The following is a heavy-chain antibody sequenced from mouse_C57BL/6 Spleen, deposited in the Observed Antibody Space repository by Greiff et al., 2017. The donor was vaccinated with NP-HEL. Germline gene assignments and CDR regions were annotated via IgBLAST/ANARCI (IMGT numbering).Heavy chain of an antibody. J-gene: IGHJ4*01. D-gene: IGHD1-1*01. V-gene: IGHV1-82*01. Sequence: VKLQESGPELVKPGASVKISCKASGYAFSSSWMNWVKQRPGKGLEWIGRIYPGDGDTNYNGKFKGKATLTADKSSSTAYMQLSSLTSEDSAVYFCARGSGYAMDYWGQGTSVTVSS. CDR2: IYPGDGDT. CDR3: ARGSGYAMDY. CDR1: GYAFSSSW.